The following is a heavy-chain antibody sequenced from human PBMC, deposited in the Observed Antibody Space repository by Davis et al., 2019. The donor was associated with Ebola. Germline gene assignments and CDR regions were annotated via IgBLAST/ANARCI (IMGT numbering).Heavy chain of an antibody. Sequence: HSQTLSLTCAISGDSVSGNSGAWNWIRQSPSRGLEWLGRTYYSSKWFNDYAVSVKSRITINPDTSKNQFSLQLSFVTPEDTAVYYCVRGWGRTGMGVWGQGTTVIVSS. CDR2: TYYSSKWFN. V-gene: IGHV6-1*01. CDR1: GDSVSGNSGA. CDR3: VRGWGRTGMGV. D-gene: IGHD1-26*01. J-gene: IGHJ6*02.